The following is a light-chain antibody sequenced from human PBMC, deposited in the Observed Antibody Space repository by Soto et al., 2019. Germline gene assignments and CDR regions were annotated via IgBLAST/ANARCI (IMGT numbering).Light chain of an antibody. Sequence: GMTQSLATLSVSPGDRATLSCRASQSVSTNLAWYQQKPGQAPRLLIYGAYTRATGIPARFSGSGSGTEFTLTISSLQSEDFALYYCQQYNNWPRTFGQGTKVDIK. CDR2: GAY. CDR3: QQYNNWPRT. CDR1: QSVSTN. J-gene: IGKJ1*01. V-gene: IGKV3-15*01.